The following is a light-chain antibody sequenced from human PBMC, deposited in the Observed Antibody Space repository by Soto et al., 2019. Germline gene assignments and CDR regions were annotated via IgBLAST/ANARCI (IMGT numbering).Light chain of an antibody. CDR3: QQYGDSPFT. CDR2: DAS. J-gene: IGKJ3*01. V-gene: IGKV3-20*01. CDR1: QSVVNSF. Sequence: DIVLTQSPGTLSLSPGERAILSCRASQSVVNSFLAWFLHTPGQAPRLLIHDASRRATGIPDRFSGSGSGTDVTVTTSRLGPEDFAVYYCQQYGDSPFTFGPGTRVDIK.